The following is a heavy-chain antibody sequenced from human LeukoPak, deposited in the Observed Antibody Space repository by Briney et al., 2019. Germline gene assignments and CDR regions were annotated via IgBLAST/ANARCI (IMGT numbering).Heavy chain of an antibody. CDR3: AKGDRPSTSDCYLFDY. CDR1: GFTFGSYA. CDR2: ISGSGGIT. Sequence: GGSLRLSCAASGFTFGSYAICWVRQAPGKGLEWVSGISGSGGITYFADSVKGRFTISRDNSKNTLYLQMNSLRAEDTAVYYCAKGDRPSTSDCYLFDYWGQGTLVTVSS. D-gene: IGHD2-21*02. V-gene: IGHV3-23*01. J-gene: IGHJ4*02.